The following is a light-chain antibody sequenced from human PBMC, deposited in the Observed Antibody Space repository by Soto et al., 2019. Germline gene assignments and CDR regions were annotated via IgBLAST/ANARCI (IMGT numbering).Light chain of an antibody. CDR2: EVT. J-gene: IGLJ1*01. CDR3: HSYDSSLNGYV. Sequence: QSALTQPASVSGSPGQSITISCTGTSSDVGGYNYVSWYQQHPGQVPKLTIYEVTNRPSGVSSRFSGSKSGNTASLTISGLQAEDEADYYCHSYDSSLNGYVFGTGTKLTVL. CDR1: SSDVGGYNY. V-gene: IGLV2-14*01.